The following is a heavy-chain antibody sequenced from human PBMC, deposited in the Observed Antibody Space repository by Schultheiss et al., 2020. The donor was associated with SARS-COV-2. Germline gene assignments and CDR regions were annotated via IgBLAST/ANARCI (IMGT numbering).Heavy chain of an antibody. Sequence: GESLKISCAASGFTFSSYEMNWVRQAPGKGLEWVSYISSSGSTIYYADSVKGRFTISRDNSKNTLYLQMNSLRAEDTAVYYCAREGTASVSDYYYGMDVWGQGTTVTVSS. J-gene: IGHJ6*02. CDR2: ISSSGSTI. CDR3: AREGTASVSDYYYGMDV. CDR1: GFTFSSYE. V-gene: IGHV3-48*03. D-gene: IGHD1-14*01.